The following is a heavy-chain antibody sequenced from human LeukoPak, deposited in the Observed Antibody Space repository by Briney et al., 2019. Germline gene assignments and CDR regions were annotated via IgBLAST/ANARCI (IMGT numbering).Heavy chain of an antibody. Sequence: PSETLSLTCTVSGGSISSSSYYWGWLRQPPGKGLEWIGSIYYSGSTYYNPSLKSRVTISVDTSKNQFSLKLSSVTAADTAVYYCASLHDAGEMVDYWGQGTLVTVSS. CDR2: IYYSGST. CDR3: ASLHDAGEMVDY. D-gene: IGHD2-8*01. J-gene: IGHJ4*02. CDR1: GGSISSSSYY. V-gene: IGHV4-39*01.